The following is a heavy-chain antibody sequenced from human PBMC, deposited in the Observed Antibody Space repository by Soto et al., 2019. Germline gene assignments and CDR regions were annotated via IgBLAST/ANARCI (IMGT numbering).Heavy chain of an antibody. J-gene: IGHJ4*02. CDR3: ARVESCYCPADY. D-gene: IGHD3-3*01. CDR1: GYTFTSYD. V-gene: IGHV1-8*01. Sequence: ASVKVTCKASGYTFTSYDINWVRQATGQGLEWMGWMNPNSGNTGYAQKFQGRITMTRNTSISTAYMELSSLRSEDTAVYYCARVESCYCPADYWGQGTLVTVSS. CDR2: MNPNSGNT.